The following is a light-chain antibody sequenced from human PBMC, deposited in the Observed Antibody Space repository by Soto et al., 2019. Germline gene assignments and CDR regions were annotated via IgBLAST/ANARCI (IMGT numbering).Light chain of an antibody. Sequence: EIVMTQSPATLSVSPGERATLSCRASQSVAGNLAWYQQKSGQAPRLLFYGASTRATGIPAKFSASGSGTEFTLSFSSLQSEDFAIYYCQQYHKWPLTFGGGTRVE. CDR3: QQYHKWPLT. CDR1: QSVAGN. J-gene: IGKJ4*01. CDR2: GAS. V-gene: IGKV3-15*01.